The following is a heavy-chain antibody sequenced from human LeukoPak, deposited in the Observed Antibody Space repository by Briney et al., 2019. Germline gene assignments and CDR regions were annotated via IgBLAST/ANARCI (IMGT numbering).Heavy chain of an antibody. CDR1: GYTFTGYY. CDR3: AKDFTSGTRYFYYYMDV. D-gene: IGHD1-1*01. J-gene: IGHJ6*03. V-gene: IGHV1-2*02. CDR2: INPNSGGT. Sequence: ASVKVSCKASGYTFTGYYVHWVRQAPGQGLEWMGWINPNSGGTNYAQKFQGRVTMTRDTSISTAYMELSRLRSDDTAEYYCAKDFTSGTRYFYYYMDVWGRGTTVTVSS.